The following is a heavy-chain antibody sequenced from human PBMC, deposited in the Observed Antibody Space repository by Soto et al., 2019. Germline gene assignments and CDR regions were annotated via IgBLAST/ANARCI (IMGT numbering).Heavy chain of an antibody. V-gene: IGHV1-18*01. CDR2: ISVYNGNT. Sequence: QVKLVQSGTEVKKPGASLKVSCKASGYSFATSVISWVRQAPGQGLEWMGWISVYNGNTNYDQKLHDRVTMTTDTSTTTAYLELRSLRSDDTAVYYCARAGQYYDSSGYVNWGQGTLVTVSS. CDR1: GYSFATSV. D-gene: IGHD3-22*01. J-gene: IGHJ4*02. CDR3: ARAGQYYDSSGYVN.